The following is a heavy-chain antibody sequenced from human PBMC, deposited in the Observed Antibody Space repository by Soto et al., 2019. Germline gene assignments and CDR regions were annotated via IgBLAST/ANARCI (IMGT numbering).Heavy chain of an antibody. Sequence: QVQLQQWGAGLLKPSETLSRTCAVYGGSFSGYYWSWIRQPPGKGLEWIGEINHSGSTNYNPSLKSRVTISVDTSKNQFSLKLSSVTAADTAVHYCARRPGYSSGGGWFDPWGQGTLVTVSS. J-gene: IGHJ5*02. CDR3: ARRPGYSSGGGWFDP. CDR2: INHSGST. V-gene: IGHV4-34*01. CDR1: GGSFSGYY. D-gene: IGHD6-19*01.